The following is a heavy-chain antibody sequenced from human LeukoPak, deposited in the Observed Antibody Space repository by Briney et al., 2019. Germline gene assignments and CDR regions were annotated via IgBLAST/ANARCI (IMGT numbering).Heavy chain of an antibody. J-gene: IGHJ4*02. CDR1: GYTFTSYG. D-gene: IGHD1-26*01. V-gene: IGHV1-2*02. CDR2: INPNSGGT. CDR3: ARDVATWEATDY. Sequence: ASVKVSCKASGYTFTSYGISWVRQAPGQGLEWMGWINPNSGGTNYAQKFQGRVTMTRDTSISTAYMELSRLRSDDTAVYYCARDVATWEATDYWGQGTLVTVSS.